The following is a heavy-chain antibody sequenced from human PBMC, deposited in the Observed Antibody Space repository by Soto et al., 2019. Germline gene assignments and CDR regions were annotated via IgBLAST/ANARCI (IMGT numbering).Heavy chain of an antibody. D-gene: IGHD3-3*01. J-gene: IGHJ5*02. CDR1: GFTFGDYA. V-gene: IGHV3-49*03. CDR3: TQTYYDFWSGYSNWFDP. CDR2: IRSKAYGGTT. Sequence: GGSLRLSCTASGFTFGDYAMSWFRQAPGKGLEWVGFIRSKAYGGTTEYAASVKGRFTISRDDSKSIAYLQMNSLKTEDTAVYYCTQTYYDFWSGYSNWFDPLGQGILVTVSA.